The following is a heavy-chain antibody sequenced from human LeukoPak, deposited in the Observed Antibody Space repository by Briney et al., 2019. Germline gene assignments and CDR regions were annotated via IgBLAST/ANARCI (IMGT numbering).Heavy chain of an antibody. CDR3: ASTGGYKNEDYYYYMDV. V-gene: IGHV4-39*07. CDR2: IYHSGST. J-gene: IGHJ6*03. D-gene: IGHD5-24*01. Sequence: PSETLSLTCTVSGGSISSSSYYWGWIRQPPGKGLEWIGSIYHSGSTYYNPSLKSRVTISVDTSKNQFSLKLSSVTAADTAVYYCASTGGYKNEDYYYYMDVWGKGTTVTVSS. CDR1: GGSISSSSYY.